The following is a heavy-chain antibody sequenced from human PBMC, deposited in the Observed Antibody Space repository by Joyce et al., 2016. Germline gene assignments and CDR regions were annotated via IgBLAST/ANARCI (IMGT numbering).Heavy chain of an antibody. CDR1: GDSINSYY. CDR2: IYRLGSS. J-gene: IGHJ5*01. Sequence: QVQLQESGPRLVKPSETLSLTCSVSGDSINSYYWGWIRQPPGKGLEGVGNIYRLGSSKQNPSLKSRVTLSAVTSKNQFSLKLTSGTAADTAVYYCARETGNWYDSWGQGTLVTVSS. V-gene: IGHV4-59*01. CDR3: ARETGNWYDS.